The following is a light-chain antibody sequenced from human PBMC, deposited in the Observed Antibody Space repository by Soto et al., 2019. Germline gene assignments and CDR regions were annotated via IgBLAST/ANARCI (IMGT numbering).Light chain of an antibody. V-gene: IGKV3-20*01. Sequence: EIVLTQSPGTLSLSPGERATLSCRASQSVSSSYLAWYQQKPGQAPRLLIYGASSRATGIPDRFSVSGSGTNFTITISRLEPEDFAVYYCQQYASSPVYSFGQGTKLEIK. CDR3: QQYASSPVYS. CDR2: GAS. CDR1: QSVSSSY. J-gene: IGKJ2*01.